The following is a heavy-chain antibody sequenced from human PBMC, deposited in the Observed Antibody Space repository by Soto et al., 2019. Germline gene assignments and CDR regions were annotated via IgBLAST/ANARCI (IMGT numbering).Heavy chain of an antibody. CDR2: ISYDGSNK. V-gene: IGHV3-30-3*01. J-gene: IGHJ3*02. CDR3: AGGHIVVARAFDI. CDR1: GFTFSSYA. D-gene: IGHD2-21*01. Sequence: QVQLVESGGGVVQPGRSLRLSCAASGFTFSSYAMHWVRQAPGKGLEWVAVISYDGSNKYYADSVKGRFTISRDNSKNTLYLQMNSLRAEDTAVYYCAGGHIVVARAFDIWGQGTMVTVSS.